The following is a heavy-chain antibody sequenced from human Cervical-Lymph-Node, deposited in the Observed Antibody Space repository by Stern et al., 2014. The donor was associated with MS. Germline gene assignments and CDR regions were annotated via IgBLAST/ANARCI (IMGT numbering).Heavy chain of an antibody. CDR1: GYSFTTIW. Sequence: VQLVQSGAEGKKTGESLKISCKVSGYSFTTIWIGWVRQIPGKVLEWLSIIFTVDSDTRDSPSFQGQVNITADKSTDTAYLHWSSLKASDTATYYCARPLGSGWTAGWYYWGQGTRVTVSS. J-gene: IGHJ4*02. CDR2: IFTVDSDT. V-gene: IGHV5-51*03. D-gene: IGHD6-19*01. CDR3: ARPLGSGWTAGWYY.